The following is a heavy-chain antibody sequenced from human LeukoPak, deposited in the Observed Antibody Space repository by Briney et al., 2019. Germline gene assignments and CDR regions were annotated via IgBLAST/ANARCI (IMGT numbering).Heavy chain of an antibody. CDR3: ARDAGANAY. V-gene: IGHV4-59*01. Sequence: SETLSLTCTVSGASINTDYWTWIRQFPGKGLEWIGYIHYSGSTTYNPSLESRVTISVDTSKNQFSLKLTSVTSADTAVYFCARDAGANAYWGQGALVTVSS. CDR2: IHYSGST. CDR1: GASINTDY. D-gene: IGHD4/OR15-4a*01. J-gene: IGHJ4*02.